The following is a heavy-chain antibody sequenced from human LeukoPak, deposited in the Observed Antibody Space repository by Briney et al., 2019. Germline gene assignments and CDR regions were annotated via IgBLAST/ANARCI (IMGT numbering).Heavy chain of an antibody. CDR1: GFTFDDYA. J-gene: IGHJ6*02. Sequence: GGSLRLSCAASGFTFDDYAMHWVRQAPGKGLEWVSLISGDGGRTYYADSVKGRFTISRDISKNSLYLQMNSLRTEDTALYYCANDNCSSTSCYADYYYGMDVWGQGTQSPSP. CDR3: ANDNCSSTSCYADYYYGMDV. D-gene: IGHD2-2*01. V-gene: IGHV3-43*02. CDR2: ISGDGGRT.